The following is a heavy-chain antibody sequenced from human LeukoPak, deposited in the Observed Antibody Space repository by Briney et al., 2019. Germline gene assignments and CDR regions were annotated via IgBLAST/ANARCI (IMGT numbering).Heavy chain of an antibody. CDR2: IYYSGST. CDR1: GGSVNSGSYY. CDR3: ARDTSCDGGSCYYGYYYGLDV. Sequence: PSETLSLTCTVSGGSVNSGSYYWSWIRQPPGKGLEWIGYIYYSGSTTYNPSLKSRVTMSVDTSKNQFSLKLSSVTAADTAVYYCARDTSCDGGSCYYGYYYGLDVWGQGTTVTVSS. D-gene: IGHD2-15*01. V-gene: IGHV4-61*01. J-gene: IGHJ6*02.